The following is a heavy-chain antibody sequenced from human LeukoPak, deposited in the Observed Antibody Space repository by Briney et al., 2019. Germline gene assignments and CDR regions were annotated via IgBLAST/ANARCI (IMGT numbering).Heavy chain of an antibody. Sequence: PGGSLRLSCEASGFTFSSYWMHWVRQAPAKGPEWVSRIQNDGSSTVYADSVKGRFTISRDNAKNTLYLQVNTLRVEDTAVYYCVCYGIAPPYWGQGTLVTVSS. CDR1: GFTFSSYW. CDR3: VCYGIAPPY. D-gene: IGHD2-8*01. J-gene: IGHJ4*02. CDR2: IQNDGSST. V-gene: IGHV3-74*01.